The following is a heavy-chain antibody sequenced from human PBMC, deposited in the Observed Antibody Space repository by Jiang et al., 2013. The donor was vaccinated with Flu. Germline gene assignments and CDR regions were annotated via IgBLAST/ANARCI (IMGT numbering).Heavy chain of an antibody. CDR2: IYPGDSDT. CDR1: GYSFTSYW. J-gene: IGHJ4*02. Sequence: GAEVKKPGESLKISCKGSGYSFTSYWIGWVRQMPGKGLEWMGIIYPGDSDTRYSPSFQGQVTISADKSISTAYLQWSSLKASDTAMYYCAASAGVRDGYSGYDYTGFDYWGQGTLVTVSS. V-gene: IGHV5-51*01. D-gene: IGHD5-12*01. CDR3: AASAGVRDGYSGYDYTGFDY.